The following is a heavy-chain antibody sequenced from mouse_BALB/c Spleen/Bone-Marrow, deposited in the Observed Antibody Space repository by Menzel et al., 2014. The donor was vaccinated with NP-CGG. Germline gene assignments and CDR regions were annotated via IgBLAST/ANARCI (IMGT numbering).Heavy chain of an antibody. J-gene: IGHJ4*01. CDR3: ARNDYDEGFAMDY. V-gene: IGHV4-2*02. D-gene: IGHD2-4*01. CDR1: GFDFSRYW. CDR2: INPGSSTI. Sequence: DVKLVESGGGLVQPGGSLNLSCAASGFDFSRYWMSWARQAPGKGQEWIGEINPGSSTINYTPSLKDKFIISRDNAKNTLYPQMSKVRSEDTALYYCARNDYDEGFAMDYWGQGTSVTVSS.